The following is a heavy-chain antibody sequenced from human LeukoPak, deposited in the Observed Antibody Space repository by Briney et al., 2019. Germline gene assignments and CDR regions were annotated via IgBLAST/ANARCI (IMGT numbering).Heavy chain of an antibody. CDR3: ARGGYSYLGYYFDC. J-gene: IGHJ4*02. Sequence: PSETLSLTCAVYGGSFSGYYWSWLRQPPGKGLEGIGEINHSGSTNYIPSLKSRVTISVDTSKNQFSLKLSSVTAADTAVYYWARGGYSYLGYYFDCWGQGTLVTVSS. D-gene: IGHD5-18*01. CDR1: GGSFSGYY. CDR2: INHSGST. V-gene: IGHV4-34*01.